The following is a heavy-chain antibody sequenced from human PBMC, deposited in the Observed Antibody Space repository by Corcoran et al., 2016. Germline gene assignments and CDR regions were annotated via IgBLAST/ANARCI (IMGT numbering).Heavy chain of an antibody. CDR3: ARHGDSYASIDY. V-gene: IGHV4-39*01. D-gene: IGHD5-18*01. Sequence: QLQLQESGPGLVKPSETLSLTCTVSGGSISSSNYYWGWIRQPPGKGLEWIGNIYYSGSTYYNPSLKSRVTISVDTSKNQFSLKLSSVTAADTAVYYCARHGDSYASIDYWGQGALVTVSS. CDR2: IYYSGST. J-gene: IGHJ4*02. CDR1: GGSISSSNYY.